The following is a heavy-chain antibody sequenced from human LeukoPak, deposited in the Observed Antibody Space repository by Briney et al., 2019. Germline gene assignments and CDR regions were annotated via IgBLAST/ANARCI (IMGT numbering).Heavy chain of an antibody. J-gene: IGHJ5*02. CDR2: INPTGGST. CDR1: GYTFTSYY. D-gene: IGHD1-26*01. CDR3: ARDNSVGDNAWWFDP. V-gene: IGHV1-46*01. Sequence: ASVKVSCKASGYTFTSYYMHWVRQAPGQGLEWMGLINPTGGSTGYAQKFQGRVTMTRDMSTSTGYMELSSLRSEDAAIYYCARDNSVGDNAWWFDPWGQGTLVTVSS.